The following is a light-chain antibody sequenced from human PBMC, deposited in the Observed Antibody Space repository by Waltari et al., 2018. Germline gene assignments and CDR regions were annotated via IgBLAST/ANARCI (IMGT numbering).Light chain of an antibody. CDR3: QQRSNWTPHT. V-gene: IGKV3-11*01. CDR1: QSVGTY. Sequence: EIVLTQSPATLSLSPGETATPSCRASQSVGTYLAWYQQKPGQAPRLLIYDASNRATGILARFRGSGSGTDFTLTISSLEAEDFAVYYCQQRSNWTPHTFGQGARLEIK. CDR2: DAS. J-gene: IGKJ2*01.